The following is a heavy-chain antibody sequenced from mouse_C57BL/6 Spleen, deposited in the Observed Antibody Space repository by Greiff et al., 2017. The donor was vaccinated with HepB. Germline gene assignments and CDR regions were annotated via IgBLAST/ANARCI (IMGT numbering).Heavy chain of an antibody. CDR1: GYTFTDYE. CDR3: TRGLRRWFAY. J-gene: IGHJ3*01. CDR2: IDPETGGT. D-gene: IGHD1-1*01. Sequence: VQLQQSGAELVRPGASVTLSCKASGYTFTDYEMHWVKQTPVHGLEWIGAIDPETGGTAYNQKFKGKAILTADKSSSTAYMELRSLTSEDSAVYYSTRGLRRWFAYWGQGTLVTVSA. V-gene: IGHV1-15*01.